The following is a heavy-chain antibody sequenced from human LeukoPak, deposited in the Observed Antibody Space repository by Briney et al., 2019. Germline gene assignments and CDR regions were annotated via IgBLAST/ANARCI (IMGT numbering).Heavy chain of an antibody. D-gene: IGHD3-10*01. CDR2: IRSIVNGGTT. CDR1: GITFSDTW. CDR3: TTHYRPGSHYNIFDY. Sequence: GGSLRLSCAASGITFSDTWMSWVRRAPGKGLEWVARIRSIVNGGTTDYAAPVNGRFTVSRDDSKDMVFLQMNSLETEDTAVYYCTTHYRPGSHYNIFDYWGQGTLVTVSS. V-gene: IGHV3-15*01. J-gene: IGHJ4*02.